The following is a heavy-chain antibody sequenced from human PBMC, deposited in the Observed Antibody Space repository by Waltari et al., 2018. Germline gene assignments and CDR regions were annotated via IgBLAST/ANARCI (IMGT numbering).Heavy chain of an antibody. Sequence: EVQLVESGGALVKPGGSLRLSCAASGFTFSNVWMTWVRQAPGEGLERVGRIKDKSNGGTTDYAAPVKGRFTISRDDSKNTLYLQMNSLKTEDTAIYYCSATSKDYWGQGTLVTVSS. CDR3: SATSKDY. CDR2: IKDKSNGGTT. V-gene: IGHV3-15*02. J-gene: IGHJ4*02. CDR1: GFTFSNVW. D-gene: IGHD2-2*01.